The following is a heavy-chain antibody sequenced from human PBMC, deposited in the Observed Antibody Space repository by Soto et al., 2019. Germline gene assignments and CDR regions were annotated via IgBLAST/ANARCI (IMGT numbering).Heavy chain of an antibody. V-gene: IGHV4-59*11. J-gene: IGHJ6*03. CDR2: IHYIGST. CDR3: ARGGHYYYYYMDV. Sequence: SETLSLTCTVSGGSISRHYWSWIRQTPGKGLEWIGYIHYIGSTNYSPSLKSRVTISVDTSNNQFSLKLNSVTAADTAVYYCARGGHYYYYYMDVWGKGATVTVSS. D-gene: IGHD3-3*01. CDR1: GGSISRHY.